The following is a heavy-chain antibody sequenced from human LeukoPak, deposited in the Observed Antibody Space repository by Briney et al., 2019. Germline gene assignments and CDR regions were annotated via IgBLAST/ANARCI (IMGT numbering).Heavy chain of an antibody. CDR2: VDHEDGEA. J-gene: IGHJ6*03. D-gene: IGHD2-15*01. Sequence: GASVKVSCKVSGCTLTELSMHWVGQAPGIGLEWTGGVDHEDGEAIYAQKFQGRVTMTEETSTDTAYMELRSLRSEDTAVYYCATSGRTYCSGGSCYSGYYYYYMDVWGKGTTVTISS. CDR3: ATSGRTYCSGGSCYSGYYYYYMDV. CDR1: GCTLTELS. V-gene: IGHV1-24*01.